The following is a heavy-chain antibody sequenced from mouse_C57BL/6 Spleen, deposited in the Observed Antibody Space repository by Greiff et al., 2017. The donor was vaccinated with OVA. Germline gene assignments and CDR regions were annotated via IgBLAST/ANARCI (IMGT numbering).Heavy chain of an antibody. D-gene: IGHD1-3*01. J-gene: IGHJ2*01. CDR1: GFTFTDYA. V-gene: IGHV5-17*01. CDR3: ARDYNDCYFDD. CDR2: ICSGSSTI. Sequence: EVQRLESGGGLVKPGASLKLSCAASGFTFTDYAMHWVRQAPEQGLEWVAYICSGSSTIYYADTVKGRFTITVDNDKTTLFLQITILWSEDTAIYYCARDYNDCYFDDWGQGTTLTVSS.